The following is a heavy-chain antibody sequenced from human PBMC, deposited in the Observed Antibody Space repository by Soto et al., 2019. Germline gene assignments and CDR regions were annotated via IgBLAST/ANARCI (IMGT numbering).Heavy chain of an antibody. J-gene: IGHJ4*02. CDR3: ASDSLPMAVAAPDN. CDR1: GYTFSNYG. CDR2: IGVYNGNT. Sequence: QVQLVQSGAEVKKPGASVKVSCKASGYTFSNYGLTWVRQAPGQGLEWMGWIGVYNGNTDYAQKVKGRVTLTTDTSTSTAYMELRSLRSDDTAVYYCASDSLPMAVAAPDNWGQGTLVIVSS. D-gene: IGHD2-15*01. V-gene: IGHV1-18*01.